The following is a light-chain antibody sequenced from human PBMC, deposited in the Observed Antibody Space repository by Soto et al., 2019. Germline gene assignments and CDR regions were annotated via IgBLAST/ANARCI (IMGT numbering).Light chain of an antibody. CDR3: QQYYDWPIT. Sequence: EIVMTQSPATLSVSPGERATLSYRASQSISNLLAWYQQKPGQAPRLLMYGASTRATGFPDRFSGSGSGTEFTLTISSLHSEDFAVYYCQQYYDWPITFGQGTRLEIK. J-gene: IGKJ5*01. CDR1: QSISNL. CDR2: GAS. V-gene: IGKV3-15*01.